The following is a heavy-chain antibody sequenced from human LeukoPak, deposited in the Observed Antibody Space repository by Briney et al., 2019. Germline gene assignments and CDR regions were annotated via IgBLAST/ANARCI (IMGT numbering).Heavy chain of an antibody. Sequence: GGSLRLSCAASGFTFSSYAMSWVRQAPGKGLEWVSAISGSGGSTYYADSVKGRFTISRDNSKNTLYLQMNSLRAEDTAVYYCARPNEVGAMGNWFDPWGQGTLVTVSS. D-gene: IGHD1-26*01. J-gene: IGHJ5*02. V-gene: IGHV3-23*01. CDR3: ARPNEVGAMGNWFDP. CDR1: GFTFSSYA. CDR2: ISGSGGST.